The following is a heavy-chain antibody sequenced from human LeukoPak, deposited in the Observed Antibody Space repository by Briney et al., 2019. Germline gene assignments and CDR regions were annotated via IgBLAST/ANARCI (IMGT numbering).Heavy chain of an antibody. Sequence: GGSLRLSCIASGFTFGVDGMSWFRQAPGKGLEWVAVTSSDLNVKLYADSVKGRFTISRDNSRSTLYLQMNSLRPEDTAIYYCAREGYYGSGSPPSLYFDYWGQGTLVTVSS. CDR3: AREGYYGSGSPPSLYFDY. CDR1: GFTFGVDG. J-gene: IGHJ4*02. CDR2: TSSDLNVK. V-gene: IGHV3-30*03. D-gene: IGHD3-10*01.